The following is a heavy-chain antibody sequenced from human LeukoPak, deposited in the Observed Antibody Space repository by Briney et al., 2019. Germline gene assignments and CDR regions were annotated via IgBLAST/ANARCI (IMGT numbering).Heavy chain of an antibody. J-gene: IGHJ5*02. CDR2: MYYSGST. CDR3: ARPYYYDSRIDP. D-gene: IGHD3-22*01. V-gene: IGHV4-30-4*01. Sequence: SQTLSLTCTVSGGSISSGDYYWSWIRQPPGKGLKWIAYMYYSGSTYYNPSLKSRVTMSADTSKNQLSLKLSSVTAADTAVYYCARPYYYDSRIDPWGQGILVTVSS. CDR1: GGSISSGDYY.